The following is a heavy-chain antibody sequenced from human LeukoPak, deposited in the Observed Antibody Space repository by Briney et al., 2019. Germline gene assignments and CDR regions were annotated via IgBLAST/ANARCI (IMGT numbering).Heavy chain of an antibody. J-gene: IGHJ6*03. D-gene: IGHD2-2*01. CDR1: GGSISSSSYY. V-gene: IGHV4-39*07. Sequence: KPSETLSLTCTVSGGSISSSSYYWGWIRQPPGKGLEWIGSIYYSGSTYYNPSLKSRVTISVDTSKNQFSLKLSSVTAADTAVYYCARVRLQGSRPYYYMDVWGKGTTVTVSS. CDR3: ARVRLQGSRPYYYMDV. CDR2: IYYSGST.